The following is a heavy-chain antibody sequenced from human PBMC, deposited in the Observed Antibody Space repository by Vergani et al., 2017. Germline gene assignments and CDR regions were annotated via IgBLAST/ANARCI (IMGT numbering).Heavy chain of an antibody. CDR3: ARGRVFEWFGDGYYDGMDV. Sequence: EVQLVESGGGLVQPGGSLRLSCAASGFTFSSYDMHWVRQATGKGLEWVSAIGTAGDTYYPGSVKGRFTISRENAKNSLYLQMNSLRAGDTAVYYCARGRVFEWFGDGYYDGMDVWGQGTTVTVSS. CDR2: IGTAGDT. J-gene: IGHJ6*02. CDR1: GFTFSSYD. V-gene: IGHV3-13*01. D-gene: IGHD3-10*01.